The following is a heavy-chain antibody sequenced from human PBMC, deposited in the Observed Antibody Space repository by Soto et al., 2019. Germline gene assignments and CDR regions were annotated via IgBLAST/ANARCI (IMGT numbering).Heavy chain of an antibody. V-gene: IGHV3-7*01. J-gene: IGHJ4*02. CDR3: ARRQTYSDTSRYYYPQPFDY. D-gene: IGHD3-22*01. CDR1: GFTFSSYW. Sequence: LRLSCAASGFTFSSYWMSWVRQAPGKGLEWVANIKQDGSEKYYVDSVKGRFTISRDNAKNSLYLQMNSLRAEDTAVYYCARRQTYSDTSRYYYPQPFDYWGQGTLVTVSS. CDR2: IKQDGSEK.